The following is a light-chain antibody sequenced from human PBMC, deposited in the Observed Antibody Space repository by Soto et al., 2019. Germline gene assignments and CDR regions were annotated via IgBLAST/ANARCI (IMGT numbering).Light chain of an antibody. CDR2: DSS. J-gene: IGKJ3*01. V-gene: IGKV3-11*01. CDR3: QQRFNWPFT. Sequence: EIVLTQSPATLSLSPGDRATLSCRASQNMGGYLAWFQQHPGQVPRLLIYDSSNRATGIPARFSGSGSGTDVTRPISSLEPEDFAGYYFQQRFNWPFTFVPGTKVDI. CDR1: QNMGGY.